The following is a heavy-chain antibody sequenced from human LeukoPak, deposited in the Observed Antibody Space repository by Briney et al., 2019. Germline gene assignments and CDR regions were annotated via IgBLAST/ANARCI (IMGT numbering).Heavy chain of an antibody. J-gene: IGHJ4*02. D-gene: IGHD6-19*01. Sequence: PGGSLRLSCSASGFSFSTYDMHWVRQTPGKKLEYVSAISSNGGSTYYADSVKGRFAISRDNSKDTLYLQMSSLRAEDTAVYYCVKGRTGWYSDWGQGTLVTVSS. V-gene: IGHV3-64D*06. CDR1: GFSFSTYD. CDR2: ISSNGGST. CDR3: VKGRTGWYSD.